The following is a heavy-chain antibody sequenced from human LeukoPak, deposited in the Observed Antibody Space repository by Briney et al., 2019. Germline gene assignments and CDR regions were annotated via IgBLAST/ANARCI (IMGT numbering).Heavy chain of an antibody. CDR1: GYSISSGYY. CDR3: AREKGWYGTYYYYMDV. J-gene: IGHJ6*03. CDR2: IYHSGST. V-gene: IGHV4-38-2*02. D-gene: IGHD6-19*01. Sequence: PSETLSLTCTVSGYSISSGYYWGWIRQPPGKGLEWIGSIYHSGSTYYNPSLKSRVTISVDTSKNQFSLKLSSVTAADTAVYYCAREKGWYGTYYYYMDVWGKGTTVTISS.